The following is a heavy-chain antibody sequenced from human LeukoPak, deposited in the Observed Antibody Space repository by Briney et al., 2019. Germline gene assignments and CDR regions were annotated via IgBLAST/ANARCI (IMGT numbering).Heavy chain of an antibody. V-gene: IGHV4-39*01. Sequence: SETLSLTCSVSGGSISSSAYYWGWIRQPPGKGPEWIGNIYYGGSTYYNPSLKSRLTMAVDTSKNQFSLTLSSVTAADTAVYYCARPAAAGIEAFDIWGQGTMVTVSS. CDR3: ARPAAAGIEAFDI. J-gene: IGHJ3*02. D-gene: IGHD6-13*01. CDR2: IYYGGST. CDR1: GGSISSSAYY.